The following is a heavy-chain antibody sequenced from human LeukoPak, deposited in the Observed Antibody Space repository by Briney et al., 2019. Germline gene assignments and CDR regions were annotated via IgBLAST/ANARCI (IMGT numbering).Heavy chain of an antibody. D-gene: IGHD2-2*01. CDR1: GGSISSYY. CDR3: ARAPSGVVVPAYFDY. J-gene: IGHJ4*02. V-gene: IGHV4-59*01. CDR2: IYYSGST. Sequence: PSETLSLTCTVSGGSISSYYWSWIRQPPGKGLECIGYIYYSGSTNYNPSLKSRVTISVDTSKNQFSLKLSSVTAADTAVYYCARAPSGVVVPAYFDYWGQGTLVTVSS.